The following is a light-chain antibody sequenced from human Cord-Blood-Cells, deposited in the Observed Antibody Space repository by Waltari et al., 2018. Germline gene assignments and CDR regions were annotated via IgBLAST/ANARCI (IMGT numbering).Light chain of an antibody. V-gene: IGLV1-44*01. Sequence: QSVLTQPPSASGTPGQRVTISCSGSSSNIGSNTVNWYQQLPGTAPKLLIYSNNQRPSGVPDRFSGSKPGTSASLAISGLQSEDEADYYCAAWDDSLNGNWVFGGGTKLTVL. CDR2: SNN. CDR3: AAWDDSLNGNWV. CDR1: SSNIGSNT. J-gene: IGLJ3*02.